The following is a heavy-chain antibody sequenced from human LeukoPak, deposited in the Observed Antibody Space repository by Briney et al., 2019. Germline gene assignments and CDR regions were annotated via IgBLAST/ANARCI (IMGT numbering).Heavy chain of an antibody. V-gene: IGHV3-30*02. Sequence: GGSLRLSCAASGFTFSSYGMHWVRQAPGKGLEWVAFIRYDGSNKYYADSVKGRFTISRDNSKNTLYLQTNSLRAEDTAVYYCAKIVLDWDYFDYWGQGTLVTVSS. CDR1: GFTFSSYG. CDR3: AKIVLDWDYFDY. J-gene: IGHJ4*02. D-gene: IGHD3/OR15-3a*01. CDR2: IRYDGSNK.